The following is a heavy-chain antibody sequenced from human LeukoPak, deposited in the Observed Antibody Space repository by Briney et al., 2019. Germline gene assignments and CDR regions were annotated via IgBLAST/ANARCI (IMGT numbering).Heavy chain of an antibody. CDR1: GFTFSSYA. Sequence: GGSLRLSCAASGFTFSSYAMSWVRRAPGKGLEWVSAISGSGGSTYYADSVKGRFTISRDNPKNTLYLQMNSLRAEDTAVYYCAISSGWWVGYWGQGTLVTVSS. CDR2: ISGSGGST. CDR3: AISSGWWVGY. J-gene: IGHJ4*02. V-gene: IGHV3-23*01. D-gene: IGHD6-19*01.